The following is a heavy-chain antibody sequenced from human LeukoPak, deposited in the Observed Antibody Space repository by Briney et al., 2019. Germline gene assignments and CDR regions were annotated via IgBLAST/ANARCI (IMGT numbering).Heavy chain of an antibody. V-gene: IGHV1-18*01. CDR3: ATITLYYRASSGYYYGGFDL. CDR1: GYTFTRAG. Sequence: ASVKVSCKASGYTFTRAGISCVCEAPGQGLEWMGWISAYNGNTNYAQKLQGRVTMTTDTSTSTANMELRSLRSDGTLGYSDATITLYYRASSGYYYGGFDLWGQGTLVTVSS. CDR2: ISAYNGNT. J-gene: IGHJ5*02. D-gene: IGHD3-22*01.